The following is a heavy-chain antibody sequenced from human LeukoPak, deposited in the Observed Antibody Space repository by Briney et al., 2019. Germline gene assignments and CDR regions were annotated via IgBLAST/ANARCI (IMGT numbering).Heavy chain of an antibody. CDR1: GGTFSSYA. J-gene: IGHJ4*02. V-gene: IGHV1-69*05. CDR2: IIPIFGTA. D-gene: IGHD4-11*01. Sequence: GSSVKVSCKASGGTFSSYAISWVRQAPGQGLEWMGGIIPIFGTANYAQKFQGRVTMTRDTSTSTVYMELSSLRSEDTAVYYCARQQGLQNLNFDYWGQGTLVTVSS. CDR3: ARQQGLQNLNFDY.